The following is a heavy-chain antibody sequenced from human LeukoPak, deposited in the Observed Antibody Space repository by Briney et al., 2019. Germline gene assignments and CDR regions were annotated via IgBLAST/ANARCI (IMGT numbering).Heavy chain of an antibody. J-gene: IGHJ3*02. Sequence: PSETLSLTCTVSGGSISSGGYYWSWIRQHPGKGLEWIGYIYYSGSTYYNPSLKSRVTISVDTSKNQFSLKLSSVTAADMAVFYCARRGMATIVAFDIWGQGTMVTVSS. CDR1: GGSISSGGYY. CDR2: IYYSGST. CDR3: ARRGMATIVAFDI. D-gene: IGHD5-24*01. V-gene: IGHV4-31*03.